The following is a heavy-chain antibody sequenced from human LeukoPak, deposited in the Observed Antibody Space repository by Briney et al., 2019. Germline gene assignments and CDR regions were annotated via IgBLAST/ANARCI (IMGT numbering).Heavy chain of an antibody. J-gene: IGHJ4*02. CDR2: IKQDGSEK. CDR1: GFTFSSYW. D-gene: IGHD4/OR15-4a*01. V-gene: IGHV3-7*01. CDR3: ARGGHFKYGGKKGPVSRPIDS. Sequence: GGSLRLSCAASGFTFSSYWMSWVRQAPGKGLEWVANIKQDGSEKLYVDSMKGRFTISRDNSKNTLYLQMNSLRVEDTAVYYCARGGHFKYGGKKGPVSRPIDSWGQGTLVTVSS.